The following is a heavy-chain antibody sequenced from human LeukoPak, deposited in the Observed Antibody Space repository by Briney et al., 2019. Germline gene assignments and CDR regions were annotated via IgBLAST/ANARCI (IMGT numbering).Heavy chain of an antibody. D-gene: IGHD6-19*01. Sequence: SETLSLTCTVSGGSISSYYWSWIRQPPGKGLEWIGYIYYSGSTYYNPSLKSRVTISVDTSKNQFSLKLSSVTAADTAVYYCARQLRAGLDYWGQGTLVTVSS. CDR3: ARQLRAGLDY. J-gene: IGHJ4*02. CDR2: IYYSGST. V-gene: IGHV4-59*08. CDR1: GGSISSYY.